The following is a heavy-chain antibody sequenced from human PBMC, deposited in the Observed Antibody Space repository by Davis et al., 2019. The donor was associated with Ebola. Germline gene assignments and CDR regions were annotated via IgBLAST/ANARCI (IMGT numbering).Heavy chain of an antibody. D-gene: IGHD1-26*01. CDR1: GFTFSSYA. J-gene: IGHJ4*02. V-gene: IGHV3-7*03. CDR3: ARSGSGSYLGGVY. Sequence: GESLKISCAASGFTFSSYAMSWVRQAPGKGLEWVANIKQDGSEKYYVDSVKGRFTISRDNAKNSLYLQMNSLRAEDTAVYYCARSGSGSYLGGVYWGQGTLVTVSS. CDR2: IKQDGSEK.